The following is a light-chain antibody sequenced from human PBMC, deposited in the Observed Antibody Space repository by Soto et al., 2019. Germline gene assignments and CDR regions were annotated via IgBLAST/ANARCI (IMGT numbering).Light chain of an antibody. V-gene: IGKV2-28*01. CDR3: MQALQTPYT. CDR1: QSLLHSNGYNY. J-gene: IGKJ2*01. CDR2: LGS. Sequence: DIVMTQSPLSLPVTPGEPASISCRSSQSLLHSNGYNYLDWYLQKPGQSPQLLIYLGSNRASGVPDRFSGSGSGTAFTLKISRVEAADVGVYYCMQALQTPYTFGQGTKLEIK.